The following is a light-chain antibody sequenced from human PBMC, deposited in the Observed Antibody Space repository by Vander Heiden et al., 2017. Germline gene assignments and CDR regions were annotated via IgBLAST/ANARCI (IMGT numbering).Light chain of an antibody. V-gene: IGKV3-11*01. J-gene: IGKJ4*01. CDR3: QQCSDWPIT. CDR2: DTS. Sequence: EILLTQSPATLSRSPGERATLSYMASQSVTSYLAWYQQRPGQAPRLLIYDTSNRATGIPARFSGSGSGTEFTLSISSLEPEDFAVYYCQQCSDWPITFGGGTEVAIK. CDR1: QSVTSY.